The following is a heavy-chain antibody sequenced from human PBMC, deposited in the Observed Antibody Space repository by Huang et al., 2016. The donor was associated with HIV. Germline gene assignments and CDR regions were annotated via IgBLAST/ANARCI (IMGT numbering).Heavy chain of an antibody. D-gene: IGHD3-16*01. CDR3: ARKFGRDFDY. CDR2: VSPYNGDT. J-gene: IGHJ4*02. CDR1: GYTFSGYA. Sequence: QVKLVQSGAEVKKPGASVKVSCKTSGYTFSGYAITGVRQAPGQGLEWRGWVSPYNGDTNYGQNLQGRVTMTTEMSTTTAYMELRSLTSDDTAIYYCARKFGRDFDYWGQGTLVTVSS. V-gene: IGHV1-18*01.